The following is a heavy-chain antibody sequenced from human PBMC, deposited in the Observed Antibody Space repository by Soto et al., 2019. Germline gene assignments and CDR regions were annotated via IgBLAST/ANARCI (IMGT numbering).Heavy chain of an antibody. CDR3: ARETDYYDSSGDLSYYDYYPMDV. D-gene: IGHD3-22*01. CDR1: GFIFSHYS. J-gene: IGHJ6*02. Sequence: EVQQVESGGGLVQPGGSLRLSFAASGFIFSHYSMNWVRQAPGKGLEWVSYISSSGSTIYYADSVKGRFTISSDNAKNSLYLQMNSLRDEDTAVDYCARETDYYDSSGDLSYYDYYPMDVRGQGTTVTVSS. V-gene: IGHV3-48*02. CDR2: ISSSGSTI.